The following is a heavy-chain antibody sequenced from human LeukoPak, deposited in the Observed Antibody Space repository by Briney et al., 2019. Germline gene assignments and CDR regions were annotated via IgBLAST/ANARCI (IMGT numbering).Heavy chain of an antibody. D-gene: IGHD3-3*01. CDR1: GFTFSSYW. Sequence: GGSLRLSCAASGFTFSSYWMSWVRQAPGKGLEWVANIKQDGSEKYYVDSVKGRFTISRDNAKNSLYLQMNSLRAEDTAVYYCASPLYYDFWSGYYNFDYWGQGTLVTVSS. J-gene: IGHJ4*02. CDR2: IKQDGSEK. V-gene: IGHV3-7*01. CDR3: ASPLYYDFWSGYYNFDY.